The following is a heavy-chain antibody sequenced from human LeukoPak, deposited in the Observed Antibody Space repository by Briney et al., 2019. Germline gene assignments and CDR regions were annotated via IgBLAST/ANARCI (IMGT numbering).Heavy chain of an antibody. D-gene: IGHD4-17*01. Sequence: ASVKVSCKASGYTFTSYAMHWVRQAPGQRLEWMGWINAGNGNTKYSQKFQGRVTMTRDTSTSTVYMELSSLRSEDTAVYYCARDSFLDYGSIDYWGQGTLVTVSS. V-gene: IGHV1-3*01. CDR2: INAGNGNT. CDR1: GYTFTSYA. CDR3: ARDSFLDYGSIDY. J-gene: IGHJ4*02.